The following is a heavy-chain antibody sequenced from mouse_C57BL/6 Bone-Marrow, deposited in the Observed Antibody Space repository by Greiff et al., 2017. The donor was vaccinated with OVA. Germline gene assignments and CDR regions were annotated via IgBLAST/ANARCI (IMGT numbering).Heavy chain of an antibody. CDR1: GYTFTSYW. V-gene: IGHV1-64*01. CDR3: ARRESRLRGDYFDY. Sequence: QVQLQQPGAELVKPGASVKLSCKASGYTFTSYWMHWVKQRPGQGLEWIGMIHPNSGSTNYNEKFKSKATLTVDKSSSTAYMQLSSLTSEDSAVYYCARRESRLRGDYFDYWGQGTTLTVSS. D-gene: IGHD2-4*01. J-gene: IGHJ2*01. CDR2: IHPNSGST.